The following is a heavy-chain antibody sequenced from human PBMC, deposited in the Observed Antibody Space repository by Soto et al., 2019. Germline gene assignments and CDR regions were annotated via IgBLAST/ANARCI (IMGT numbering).Heavy chain of an antibody. CDR1: GYTFTTYG. Sequence: ASVKVSCKASGYTFTTYGISWVRQAPGQGLEWMGWISAYNGNTNYALKFQGRVTMTTDPSTRTAYMELRSLRSDDTAVYYCARSGDPVDYFYYYGMDVWGQGTTVTVSS. D-gene: IGHD4-17*01. CDR3: ARSGDPVDYFYYYGMDV. J-gene: IGHJ6*02. V-gene: IGHV1-18*01. CDR2: ISAYNGNT.